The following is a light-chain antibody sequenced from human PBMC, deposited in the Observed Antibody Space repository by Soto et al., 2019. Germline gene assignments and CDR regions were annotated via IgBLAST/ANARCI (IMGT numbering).Light chain of an antibody. V-gene: IGKV3D-20*02. J-gene: IGKJ4*01. CDR2: GAS. CDR3: QQRSQWPPLT. Sequence: EIVLTQTPGTLSLSPGERATLSCRDSQSVTSSHLAWYQQKPGQAPRPLIYGASTRATGIPDRFSGSGSDTDFTLTISSLEPEDFAVYYCQQRSQWPPLTFGGGTTVEIK. CDR1: QSVTSSH.